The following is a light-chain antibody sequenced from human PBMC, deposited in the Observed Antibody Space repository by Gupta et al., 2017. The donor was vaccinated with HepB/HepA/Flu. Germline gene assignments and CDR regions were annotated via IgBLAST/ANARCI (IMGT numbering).Light chain of an antibody. CDR3: RTWDSSTVE. CDR1: KLGDKY. J-gene: IGLJ2*01. Sequence: YELTQPPSVSVSPGQTASITCSGDKLGDKYACWYQQKPGQSPVLVIYQDTKRPSGIPERFSGSNSGNTATLSISGTQPMDEADYYCRTWDSSTVEFGGGTKLTVL. CDR2: QDT. V-gene: IGLV3-1*01.